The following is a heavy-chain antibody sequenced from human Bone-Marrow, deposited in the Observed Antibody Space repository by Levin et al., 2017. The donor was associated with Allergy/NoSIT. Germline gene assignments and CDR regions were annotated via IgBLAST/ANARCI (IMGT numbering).Heavy chain of an antibody. CDR2: IKSKTYGETT. D-gene: IGHD2-15*01. CDR3: ATDYTPGISADFFYY. Sequence: PGGSLRLSCSASGFTFSNAWMSWVRQAPGKGLEWVGRIKSKTYGETTDFAAPVAGRFTISRDDSETTLYLQMNSLNTEDTAVYYCATDYTPGISADFFYYWGQGALVTVSS. V-gene: IGHV3-15*01. CDR1: GFTFSNAW. J-gene: IGHJ4*02.